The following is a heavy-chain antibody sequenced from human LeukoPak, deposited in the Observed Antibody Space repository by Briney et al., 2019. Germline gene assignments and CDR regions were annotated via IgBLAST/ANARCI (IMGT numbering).Heavy chain of an antibody. Sequence: GGSLRLSCAASGFTFSSYWMHWVRQAPGKGLVWVSRINSDGSSTSYADSVKGRFTISRDNAKNTLYLQMNGLRAEDTAVYYCARSPYSSSWYFDYWGQGTLVTVSS. D-gene: IGHD6-13*01. CDR3: ARSPYSSSWYFDY. J-gene: IGHJ4*02. CDR2: INSDGSST. CDR1: GFTFSSYW. V-gene: IGHV3-74*01.